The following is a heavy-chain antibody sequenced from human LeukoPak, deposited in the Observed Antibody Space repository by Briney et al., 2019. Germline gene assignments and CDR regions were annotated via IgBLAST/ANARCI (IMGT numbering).Heavy chain of an antibody. D-gene: IGHD4-17*01. J-gene: IGHJ6*03. CDR1: GYTFTSYG. CDR3: ARDLYCGDYPDYYYYYMDV. Sequence: ASVKVSCKASGYTFTSYGISWVRQAPGQGLEWMGWISAYNGNTNYAQKLQGRVTMTTDTSTSTAYMELRSLRSDDTAVYYCARDLYCGDYPDYYYYYMDVWGKGTTVTVSS. V-gene: IGHV1-18*01. CDR2: ISAYNGNT.